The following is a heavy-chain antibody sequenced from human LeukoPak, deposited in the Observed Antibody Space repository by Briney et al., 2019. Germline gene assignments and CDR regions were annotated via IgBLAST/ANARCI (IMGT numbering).Heavy chain of an antibody. CDR2: IRGKANGGTK. CDR1: GFTFGDYA. CDR3: TREEYQQYYYGLDV. V-gene: IGHV3-49*04. J-gene: IGHJ6*02. D-gene: IGHD2-2*01. Sequence: GRSLRLSCTASGFTFGDYAMSWVRQAPGKGLEWVGFIRGKANGGTKEYAASVKGRVTISKDDTKSDAYLQMNSLKTEDTAVYYCTREEYQQYYYGLDVWGQGTTVTVSS.